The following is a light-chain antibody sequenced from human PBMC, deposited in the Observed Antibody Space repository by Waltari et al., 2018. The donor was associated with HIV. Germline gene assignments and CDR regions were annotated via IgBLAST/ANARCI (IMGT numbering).Light chain of an antibody. CDR3: SSYPPSHSLV. CDR2: EVS. Sequence: HSALTQPASVSGSPGQSITISCSGTVTDIDIYKFVSWYRRYPGLAPQLVVYEVSSRPSWVSLRFSGSKSGDTTSLTISGREAEDEADYYCSSYPPSHSLVFGGGTRLTVL. CDR1: VTDIDIYKF. V-gene: IGLV2-23*02. J-gene: IGLJ3*02.